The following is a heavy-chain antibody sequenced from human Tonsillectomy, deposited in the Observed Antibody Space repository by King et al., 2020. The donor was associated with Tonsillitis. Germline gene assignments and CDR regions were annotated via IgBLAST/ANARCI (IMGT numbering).Heavy chain of an antibody. Sequence: MQLQESGPGLVRPSETLSLTCTVSGASISSNDYYWGWIRQPPGKGLEWIGSIFYSGNTYYNPSLKSRVTISVDTSKNQFSVKLSSVTAADTAVYYCARHAPYDYLLGTLPYYFDYWGQGTLVTVSS. CDR3: ARHAPYDYLLGTLPYYFDY. J-gene: IGHJ4*02. V-gene: IGHV4-39*01. CDR1: GASISSNDYY. CDR2: IFYSGNT. D-gene: IGHD3-16*01.